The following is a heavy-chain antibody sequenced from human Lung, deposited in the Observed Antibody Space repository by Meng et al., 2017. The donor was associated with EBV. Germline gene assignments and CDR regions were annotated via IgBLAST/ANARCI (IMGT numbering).Heavy chain of an antibody. CDR3: ARGYKGGY. V-gene: IGHV3-30-3*01. J-gene: IGHJ4*02. CDR1: GFTFSSYA. Sequence: QVQLVEAGGGVVQPGRSLRLSCAASGFTFSSYAMHWVRQAPGKGLEWVAVISYDGSNKYYADSVKGRFTISRDNSKNTLYLQMNSLRAEDTAVYYCARGYKGGYWGQGTLVTVSS. D-gene: IGHD5-18*01. CDR2: ISYDGSNK.